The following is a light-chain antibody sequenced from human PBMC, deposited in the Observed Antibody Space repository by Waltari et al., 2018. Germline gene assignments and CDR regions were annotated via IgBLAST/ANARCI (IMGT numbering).Light chain of an antibody. Sequence: QSALTQPASVSGSPGQSLTISCTVTSSDVGGYNSVSWYQQHPGKAPKLMIYDVSKRPSGVSNRFSGSKSGNTASLTISGLQAEDEADYYCSSYTSSSTWVFGGGTKLTVL. CDR3: SSYTSSSTWV. J-gene: IGLJ2*01. CDR1: SSDVGGYNS. V-gene: IGLV2-14*01. CDR2: DVS.